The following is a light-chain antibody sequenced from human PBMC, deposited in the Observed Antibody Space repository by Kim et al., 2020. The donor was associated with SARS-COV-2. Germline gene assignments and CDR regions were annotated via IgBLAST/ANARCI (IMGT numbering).Light chain of an antibody. J-gene: IGLJ2*01. CDR3: QSYNRDNVL. CDR1: SGSIDDNY. V-gene: IGLV6-57*03. Sequence: GKTLTTACTRISGSIDDNYVQWYQQRPGGVPTAVIYEDDQRPSGVSDRFSGSIDNSSNSASLTISGLRTEDEADYYCQSYNRDNVLFGGGTQLTVL. CDR2: EDD.